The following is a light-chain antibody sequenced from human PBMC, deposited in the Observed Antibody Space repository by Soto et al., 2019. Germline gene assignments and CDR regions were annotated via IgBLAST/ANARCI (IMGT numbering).Light chain of an antibody. CDR2: YDD. J-gene: IGLJ3*02. CDR1: SSNIGNNA. CDR3: AAWDDSLNGHWV. V-gene: IGLV1-36*01. Sequence: QYVLTQPPSVSEAPRQRVTISCSGSSSNIGNNAVNWYQQLPGKAPKLLIYYDDLLPSGVSDRFSGSKSGTSASLAISGLQSEDEADYYCAAWDDSLNGHWVFGGGTKVTVL.